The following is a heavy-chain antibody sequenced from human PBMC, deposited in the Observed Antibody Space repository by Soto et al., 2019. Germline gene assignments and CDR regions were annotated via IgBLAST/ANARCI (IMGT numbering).Heavy chain of an antibody. V-gene: IGHV4-59*01. CDR2: IYYSGST. CDR3: ARDSSFYYGSGSPHETYYYYGMDV. D-gene: IGHD3-10*01. Sequence: PSETLSLTCTVSGGSISSYYWSWIRQPPGKGLEWIGYIYYSGSTNYNPSLKSRVTISVDTSKNQFSLKLSSVTAADTAVYYCARDSSFYYGSGSPHETYYYYGMDVWGQGTTVTVSS. CDR1: GGSISSYY. J-gene: IGHJ6*02.